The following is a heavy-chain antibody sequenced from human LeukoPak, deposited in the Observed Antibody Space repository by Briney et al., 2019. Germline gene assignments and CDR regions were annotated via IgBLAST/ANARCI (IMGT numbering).Heavy chain of an antibody. D-gene: IGHD3-22*01. V-gene: IGHV1-69*04. CDR1: GGTFSSYA. Sequence: GASVKVSCKAPGGTFSSYAISWVRQAPGQGLEWMGRIIPIFGIANYAQKFQGRVTITADKSTSTAYMELSSLRSEDTAVYYCARSYYDSSGPEGYWGQGTLVTVSS. CDR2: IIPIFGIA. J-gene: IGHJ4*02. CDR3: ARSYYDSSGPEGY.